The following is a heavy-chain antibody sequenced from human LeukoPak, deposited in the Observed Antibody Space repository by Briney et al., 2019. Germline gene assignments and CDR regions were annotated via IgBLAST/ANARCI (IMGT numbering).Heavy chain of an antibody. D-gene: IGHD3-3*01. V-gene: IGHV1-2*02. CDR3: ARGSKYDFWSGYSYYYYMDV. CDR2: INPNSGGT. J-gene: IGHJ6*03. Sequence: GASVKVSCNASGYTFTGYYMHWVRQAPGQGLEWMGWINPNSGGTNYAQKFQGRVTMTRDTSISTAYMELSRLRSDDTAVYYCARGSKYDFWSGYSYYYYMDVWGKGTTVTVSS. CDR1: GYTFTGYY.